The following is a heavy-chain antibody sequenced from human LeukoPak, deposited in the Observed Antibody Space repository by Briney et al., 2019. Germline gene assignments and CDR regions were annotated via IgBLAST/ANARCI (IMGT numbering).Heavy chain of an antibody. D-gene: IGHD2-2*01. CDR1: GGPFSGYY. Sequence: SETLSLTCAVYGGPFSGYYWSWIRQPPGKGLEWIGEINHSGSTNYNPSLKSRVTISVDTSKNQFSLKLSSVTAADTAVYYCARGSTYCSSTSCCLVRRPYYFDYWGQGTLVTVSS. J-gene: IGHJ4*02. CDR2: INHSGST. V-gene: IGHV4-34*01. CDR3: ARGSTYCSSTSCCLVRRPYYFDY.